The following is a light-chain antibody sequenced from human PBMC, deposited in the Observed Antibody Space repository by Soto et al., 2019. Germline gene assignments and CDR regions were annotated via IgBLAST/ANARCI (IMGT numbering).Light chain of an antibody. Sequence: EIVLTQSPATLSLSPGERATLSCRASQSIGTYLAWYQQKPGQVPRLLIYDASDRATGIPARFSGRGSVTDFTLTISSLEPEDFSVYYCHQRSNWPWTFGPGTKVEIK. V-gene: IGKV3-11*01. CDR1: QSIGTY. J-gene: IGKJ1*01. CDR3: HQRSNWPWT. CDR2: DAS.